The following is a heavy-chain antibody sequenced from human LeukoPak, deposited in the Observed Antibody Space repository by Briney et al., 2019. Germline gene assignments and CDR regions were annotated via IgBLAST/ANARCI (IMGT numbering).Heavy chain of an antibody. CDR2: INPRGGST. Sequence: ASVKVSCKASGYTFTRYYMHWVRQAPGQELEWMGIINPRGGSTSYAQKFQGRVTMTRDTSTSTVYVELSSLRSEDTAVYYCARDFWVTTVSTPDYWGQGTLVTVSS. CDR3: ARDFWVTTVSTPDY. J-gene: IGHJ4*02. D-gene: IGHD4-11*01. CDR1: GYTFTRYY. V-gene: IGHV1-46*01.